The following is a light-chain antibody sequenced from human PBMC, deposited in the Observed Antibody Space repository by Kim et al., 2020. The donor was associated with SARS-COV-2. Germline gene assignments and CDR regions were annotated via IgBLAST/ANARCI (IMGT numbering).Light chain of an antibody. Sequence: LGQTVRITCQGDSLRSYYASWYQQKPGQAPVLVIYGKNNRPSGIPDRFSGSSSGNTASLTITGAQAEDVADYYCNSRDSSGNHLVFGGGTQLTVL. CDR3: NSRDSSGNHLV. CDR1: SLRSYY. CDR2: GKN. V-gene: IGLV3-19*01. J-gene: IGLJ2*01.